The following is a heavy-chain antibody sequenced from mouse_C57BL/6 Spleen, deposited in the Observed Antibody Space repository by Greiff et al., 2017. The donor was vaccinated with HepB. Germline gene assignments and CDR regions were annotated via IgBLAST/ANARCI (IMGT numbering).Heavy chain of an antibody. Sequence: SGAELVKPGASVKLSCKASGYTFTSYWMHWVKQRPGRGLEWIGRIDPNSGGTKYNEKFKSKATLTVDKPSSTAYMQLSSLTSEDSAVYYCARSDYGSSEDWYFDVWGTGTTVTVSS. D-gene: IGHD1-1*01. CDR2: IDPNSGGT. V-gene: IGHV1-72*01. J-gene: IGHJ1*03. CDR3: ARSDYGSSEDWYFDV. CDR1: GYTFTSYW.